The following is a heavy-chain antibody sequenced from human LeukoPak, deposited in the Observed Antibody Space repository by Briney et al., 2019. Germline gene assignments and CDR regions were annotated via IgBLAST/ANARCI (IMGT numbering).Heavy chain of an antibody. CDR2: ITAYNGNT. Sequence: ASVTVSCKASGYTFTSYGISWVRQAPGQGLEWMGWITAYNGNTNYAQKLQGRATMTTATSTNTAYMELRSLRSDDTAVYYCARGPAYCGGDCYFDYWGQGTLVTVSS. CDR3: ARGPAYCGGDCYFDY. J-gene: IGHJ4*02. V-gene: IGHV1-18*01. D-gene: IGHD2-21*02. CDR1: GYTFTSYG.